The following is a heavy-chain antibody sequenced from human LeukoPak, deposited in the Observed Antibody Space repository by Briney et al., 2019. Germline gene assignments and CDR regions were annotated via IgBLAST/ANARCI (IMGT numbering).Heavy chain of an antibody. CDR3: VRDVNTAPLFDI. V-gene: IGHV3-48*03. Sequence: GGSLRLSCATSGFSFSNYEMNWVHQAPGKGLEWISYITSSGTGIYYADSVRGRFTISRDSPKNSLYLQMNSLRGDDTAVYYCVRDVNTAPLFDIWGQGTMVTVSS. J-gene: IGHJ3*02. CDR1: GFSFSNYE. CDR2: ITSSGTGI. D-gene: IGHD2-2*02.